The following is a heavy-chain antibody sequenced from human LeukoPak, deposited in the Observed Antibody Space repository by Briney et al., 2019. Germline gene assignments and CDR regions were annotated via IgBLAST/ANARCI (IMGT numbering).Heavy chain of an antibody. J-gene: IGHJ2*01. CDR2: INANGDST. CDR1: GFTFHNYG. V-gene: IGHV3-20*04. CDR3: ARERIAVAGDEHWYFDL. D-gene: IGHD6-19*01. Sequence: GGSLRLSCAASGFTFHNYGMSWVRQVPGKGLEWVSSINANGDSTAYADSVRGRFTISRDNAKNSLYLQMNSLRAEDTAVYYCARERIAVAGDEHWYFDLWGRGTLVTVSS.